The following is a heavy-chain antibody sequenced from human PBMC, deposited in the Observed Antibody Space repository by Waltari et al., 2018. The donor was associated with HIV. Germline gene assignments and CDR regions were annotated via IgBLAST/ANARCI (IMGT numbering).Heavy chain of an antibody. D-gene: IGHD3-10*01. CDR2: MFHNGST. CDR1: GYSISSGYF. CDR3: AREWGTLMVAWFDP. V-gene: IGHV4-38-2*02. Sequence: QVQLQESGPGLVKPSETLSLTCAVSGYSISSGYFWGWNRQPPGKALEWIGSMFHNGSTYYNLSLKSRVTISVDTSKNQFSLKLSSVTSADTAIYYCAREWGTLMVAWFDPWGQGTLVTVSS. J-gene: IGHJ5*02.